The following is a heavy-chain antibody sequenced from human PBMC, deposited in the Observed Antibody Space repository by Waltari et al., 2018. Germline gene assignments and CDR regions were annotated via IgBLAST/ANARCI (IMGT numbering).Heavy chain of an antibody. D-gene: IGHD1-26*01. CDR1: GFPFSTSG. CDR3: APLGASSLTLTA. V-gene: IGHV3-48*01. Sequence: EVQLVESGGGLVQRGGSLRLSCAASGFPFSTSGMTWVRQAPGKGLEWVSHISGSGSPTYYADFVKGRFTISRDNAMNSLYLQMNSLRAEDTAVYYCAPLGASSLTLTAWGQGTLVTVSS. J-gene: IGHJ4*02. CDR2: ISGSGSPT.